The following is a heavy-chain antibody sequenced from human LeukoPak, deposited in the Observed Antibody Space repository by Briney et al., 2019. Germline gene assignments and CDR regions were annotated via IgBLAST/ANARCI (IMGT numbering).Heavy chain of an antibody. J-gene: IGHJ5*02. CDR3: ARGPPEFCSGGSCYSGRNWFDP. V-gene: IGHV1-2*02. CDR2: INPNSGGA. D-gene: IGHD2-15*01. Sequence: ASVKVSLKASGYIFTGSCMHWVRQAPGQGLEWMGWINPNSGGADYYQQSKGRVTKTRDTSISTAYMALSRLRSDDTAIYYCARGPPEFCSGGSCYSGRNWFDPWGQGTLVTVSS. CDR1: GYIFTGSC.